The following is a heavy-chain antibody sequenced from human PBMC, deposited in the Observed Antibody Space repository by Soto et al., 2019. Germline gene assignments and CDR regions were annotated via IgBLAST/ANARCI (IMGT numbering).Heavy chain of an antibody. CDR1: GGTFNSHA. V-gene: IGHV1-69*12. D-gene: IGHD6-13*01. CDR2: IIPIFRTT. J-gene: IGHJ6*02. Sequence: QVQLVQSGAEVKKPGSSVKVSCEASGGTFNSHAISWVRQAPGQGLEWMGGIIPIFRTTNYAQKFQGRLTITADESTRTAYRELSGLRSDDPAVYYCARPYSSSLENSYYCAVDVWGQGTTVTVSS. CDR3: ARPYSSSLENSYYCAVDV.